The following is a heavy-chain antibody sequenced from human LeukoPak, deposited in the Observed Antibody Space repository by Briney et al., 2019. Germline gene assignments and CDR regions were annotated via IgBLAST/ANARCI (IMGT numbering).Heavy chain of an antibody. CDR1: GYTFTSYG. Sequence: ASVKVSCKASGYTFTSYGISWVRQAPGQGLEWMGWISAYNGNTNYAQKLQGRVTMTTDTSTSTAYKELRSLRSDDTAVYYCASPDERYCSGGSCYTDGFRYWGQGTLVTVSS. J-gene: IGHJ4*02. CDR2: ISAYNGNT. CDR3: ASPDERYCSGGSCYTDGFRY. V-gene: IGHV1-18*01. D-gene: IGHD2-15*01.